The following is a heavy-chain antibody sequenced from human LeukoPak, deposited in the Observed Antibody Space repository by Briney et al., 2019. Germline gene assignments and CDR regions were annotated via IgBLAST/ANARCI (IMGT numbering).Heavy chain of an antibody. CDR2: IYYSGST. CDR1: GGSISSYY. Sequence: PSETLSLTCTVSGGSISSYYWSWIRQPPGKGLEWIGYIYYSGSTNYNPSLKSRVTISVDTSKNQFSLKLSSVTAADTAVYYCARDGISGGYYYYMDVWGKGTTVTIS. J-gene: IGHJ6*03. CDR3: ARDGISGGYYYYMDV. V-gene: IGHV4-59*01. D-gene: IGHD1-26*01.